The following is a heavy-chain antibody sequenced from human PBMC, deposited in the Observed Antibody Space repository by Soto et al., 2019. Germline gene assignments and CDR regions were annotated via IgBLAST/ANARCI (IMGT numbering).Heavy chain of an antibody. D-gene: IGHD2-15*01. Sequence: ASVKVSCKASGYTFTNSDINWVRQAPGQGLEWMGWMNPDSGHAAYAQKFQGRVTLTTSTSTSTVYMEMRSLGSEDTAVYYCARRPHCSGGICYYGLDNWGQGILVTVSS. CDR2: MNPDSGHA. CDR1: GYTFTNSD. V-gene: IGHV1-8*01. J-gene: IGHJ4*02. CDR3: ARRPHCSGGICYYGLDN.